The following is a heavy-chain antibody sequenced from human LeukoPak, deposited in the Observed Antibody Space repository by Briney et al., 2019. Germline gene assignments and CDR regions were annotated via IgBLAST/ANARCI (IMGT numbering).Heavy chain of an antibody. CDR1: GGSFSGYS. D-gene: IGHD2-15*01. J-gene: IGHJ5*02. Sequence: SETLSLTCAVYGGSFSGYSWSWIRQPPGKGLEWIGEINQSGSTNYNPSLKSRVTMSVDTSKNQFSLKLSSVTAADTAVYYCARELIGGGLEYNWFDPWGQGTLVTVSS. CDR3: ARELIGGGLEYNWFDP. V-gene: IGHV4-34*01. CDR2: INQSGST.